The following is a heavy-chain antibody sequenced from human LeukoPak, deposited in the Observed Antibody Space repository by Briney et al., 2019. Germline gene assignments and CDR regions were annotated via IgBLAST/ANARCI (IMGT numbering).Heavy chain of an antibody. J-gene: IGHJ4*02. Sequence: PSETLSLTCTVSGGSISSYYWSWIRQPPGKGLEWIGYIYYSGSTNYNPSLKSRVTISVDTSKNQFSLKLSSVTAADTAVYYCARATWARFYYFDYWGQGTLVTVSS. V-gene: IGHV4-59*01. CDR1: GGSISSYY. D-gene: IGHD3-10*01. CDR3: ARATWARFYYFDY. CDR2: IYYSGST.